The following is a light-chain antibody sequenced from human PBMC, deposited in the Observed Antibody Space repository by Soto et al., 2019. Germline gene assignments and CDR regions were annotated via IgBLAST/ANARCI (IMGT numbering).Light chain of an antibody. CDR3: CSYAVSSTYV. J-gene: IGLJ1*01. Sequence: SALTHPASVSGSPGQSITISCTGNSSDVGTYDLVSWYQQHPGKAPKLMIYEVSKRPSGVSNRFSGSKSGNTASLTISGLQAEDEADYHCCSYAVSSTYVFGTGTKVTVL. V-gene: IGLV2-23*02. CDR2: EVS. CDR1: SSDVGTYDL.